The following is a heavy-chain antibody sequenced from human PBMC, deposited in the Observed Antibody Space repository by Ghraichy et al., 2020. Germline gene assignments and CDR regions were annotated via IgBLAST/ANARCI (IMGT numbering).Heavy chain of an antibody. CDR2: ISAYNGNT. J-gene: IGHJ4*02. D-gene: IGHD6-6*01. CDR3: AREVIQDSSSDY. V-gene: IGHV1-18*01. Sequence: KRMGWISAYNGNTNYAQKLQGRVTMTTDTSTSTAYMELRSLRSDDTAVYYCAREVIQDSSSDYWGQGIL.